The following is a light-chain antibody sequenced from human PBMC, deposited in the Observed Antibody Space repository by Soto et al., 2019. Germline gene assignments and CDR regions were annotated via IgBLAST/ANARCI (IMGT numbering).Light chain of an antibody. CDR1: QDIRSA. Sequence: IQIPQSPSSLSASVEESVAIPCRASQDIRSALGWYQQKPGKVPKLLIYAASTLQSGVPSRFSGSRSGTDFTLTISSLQPEDFATYYCQQLSRDPLTFGGGTKV. CDR3: QQLSRDPLT. V-gene: IGKV1-6*01. CDR2: AAS. J-gene: IGKJ4*01.